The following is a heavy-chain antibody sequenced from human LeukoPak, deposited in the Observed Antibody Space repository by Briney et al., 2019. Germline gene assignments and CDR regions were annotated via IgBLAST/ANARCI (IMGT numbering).Heavy chain of an antibody. CDR2: IDTNNGET. CDR1: GYNLVAYG. Sequence: ASMKVSCKASGYNLVAYGLSWVRQAPGQGLEWMGWIDTNNGETNYTQRFLSGVTMTTDTSTNTAYMELRSLRSDDTAVFYCVRDVDQRLDYWGQGTLVTVSS. V-gene: IGHV1-18*01. J-gene: IGHJ4*02. CDR3: VRDVDQRLDY.